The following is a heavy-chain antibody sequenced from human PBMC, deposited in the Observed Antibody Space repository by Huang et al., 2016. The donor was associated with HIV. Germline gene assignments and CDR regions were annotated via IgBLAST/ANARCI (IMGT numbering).Heavy chain of an antibody. V-gene: IGHV3-74*01. J-gene: IGHJ4*02. D-gene: IGHD6-19*01. CDR2: INSDGGST. CDR3: ARDSQQWLVEDY. CDR1: GFTFSSYW. Sequence: EVQLVESGGGLVQPGGSLRLSCAASGFTFSSYWMHWVRQAPGKGLVWVSLINSDGGSTSDADSVKGRFTISRDNAKNTLYLKMNSLRAEDTAVYYCARDSQQWLVEDYWGQGTLVTVSS.